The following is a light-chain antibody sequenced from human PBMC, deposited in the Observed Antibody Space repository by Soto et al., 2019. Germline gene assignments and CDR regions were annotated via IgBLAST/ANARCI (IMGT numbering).Light chain of an antibody. CDR2: DVS. V-gene: IGLV2-14*03. Sequence: QSVLTQPASVSGSPGHSITISCTGTSSDVGGYNYVSWYQHHPGKAPKLMIYDVSNRPSGVSIRFSGSKSDNTASLAISGLQSEDEADYYCAAWDDSMNGLYVFGTGTKVTVL. CDR3: AAWDDSMNGLYV. J-gene: IGLJ1*01. CDR1: SSDVGGYNY.